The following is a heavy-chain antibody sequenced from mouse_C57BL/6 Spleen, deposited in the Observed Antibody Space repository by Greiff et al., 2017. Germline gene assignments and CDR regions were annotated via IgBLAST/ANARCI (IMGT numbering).Heavy chain of an antibody. CDR3: AGGWLLHWYFDV. J-gene: IGHJ1*03. V-gene: IGHV1-39*01. Sequence: VQLQQSGPELVKPGASVKISCKASGYSFTDYNMNWVRQSNGKSLEWIGVINPNYGTTSYNQKFKGKATLTVDQSSSTAYMQLNSLTSEDSAVYYCAGGWLLHWYFDVWGTGTTVTVSS. CDR1: GYSFTDYN. D-gene: IGHD2-3*01. CDR2: INPNYGTT.